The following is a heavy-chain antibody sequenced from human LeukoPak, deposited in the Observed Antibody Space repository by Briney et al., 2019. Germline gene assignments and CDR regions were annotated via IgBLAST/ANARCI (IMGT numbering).Heavy chain of an antibody. CDR3: AKRRWWGSAVAGIFDY. V-gene: IGHV3-30*18. CDR1: GFTFSSYG. CDR2: ISYDGSNK. D-gene: IGHD6-19*01. J-gene: IGHJ4*02. Sequence: PGRSLRLSCAASGFTFSSYGMHWVRQAPGKGLEGVAVISYDGSNKYYADSVKGRFTISRDNSKNTLYLQMNSLRAEDTAVYYCAKRRWWGSAVAGIFDYCGQGNLVTVSS.